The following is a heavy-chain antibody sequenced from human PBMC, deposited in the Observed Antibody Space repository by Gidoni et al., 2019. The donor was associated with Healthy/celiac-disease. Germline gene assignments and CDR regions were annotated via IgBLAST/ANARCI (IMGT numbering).Heavy chain of an antibody. CDR3: TREGEPYSSGWDPGDDAFDI. Sequence: EVQLVESGGGLVKQGRSLSLSCTASGFTFGDYAMSWFRQAPGKGLEWVGFIRSKAYGGTTEYAASVKGRFTISRDDSKSIAYLQMNSLKTEDTAVYYCTREGEPYSSGWDPGDDAFDIWGQGTMVTVSS. J-gene: IGHJ3*02. CDR1: GFTFGDYA. V-gene: IGHV3-49*05. CDR2: IRSKAYGGTT. D-gene: IGHD6-19*01.